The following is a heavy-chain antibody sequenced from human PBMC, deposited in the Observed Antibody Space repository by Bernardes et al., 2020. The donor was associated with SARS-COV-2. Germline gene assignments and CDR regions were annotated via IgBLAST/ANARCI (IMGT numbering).Heavy chain of an antibody. J-gene: IGHJ5*02. D-gene: IGHD3-16*01. CDR1: GFTFSIYS. CDR2: IAGGGGYI. V-gene: IGHV3-21*06. CDR3: ARDLRDRGDPNWFDP. Sequence: GGSLRLSCAASGFTFSIYSMNWVRQAPGKGLEWVSSIAGGGGYIYYADSVKGRFTISRDNPRNSLFLQLNSLRDEDTAVYYCARDLRDRGDPNWFDPWGQGTLVTVSS.